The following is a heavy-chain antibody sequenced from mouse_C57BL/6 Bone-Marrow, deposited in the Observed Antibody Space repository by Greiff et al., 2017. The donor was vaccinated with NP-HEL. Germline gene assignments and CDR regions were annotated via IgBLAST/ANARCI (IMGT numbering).Heavy chain of an antibody. V-gene: IGHV5-16*01. Sequence: EVHLVESEGGLVQPGSSMKLSCTASGFTFRDYYMAWVRQVPEKGLEWVANINYDGSSTYYLDSLKSRFIISRDNAKNILYLQMSSLKSEDTATYYCARDYYGSSYWYFDVWGTGTTVTVSS. CDR1: GFTFRDYY. D-gene: IGHD1-1*01. CDR3: ARDYYGSSYWYFDV. CDR2: INYDGSST. J-gene: IGHJ1*03.